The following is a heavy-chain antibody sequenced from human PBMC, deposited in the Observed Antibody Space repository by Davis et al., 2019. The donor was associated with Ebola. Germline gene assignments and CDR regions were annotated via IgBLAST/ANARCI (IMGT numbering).Heavy chain of an antibody. CDR2: LSGSGGSL. J-gene: IGHJ4*02. D-gene: IGHD1-7*01. V-gene: IGHV3-23*01. Sequence: GGSLRLSCETSGFIFRNYVMSWVRQAPGQGLEWLSGLSGSGGSLYYADSVKGRFTISRDNSKNTLYLQMNSLRAEDTAVYYCAKGTTLHFDYWGQGTLVTVSS. CDR1: GFIFRNYV. CDR3: AKGTTLHFDY.